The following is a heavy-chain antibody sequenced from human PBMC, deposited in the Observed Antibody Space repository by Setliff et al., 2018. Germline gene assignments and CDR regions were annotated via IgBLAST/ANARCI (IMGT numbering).Heavy chain of an antibody. J-gene: IGHJ3*02. CDR1: GGSISSYY. Sequence: PSETLSLTCTVSGGSISSYYWSWIRQPPGKGLEWVGYIYYSGSTNYNPSLKSRVTISVDTSKNQFSLKLSSVTAADTAVYYCARGLSYYDILTGPSPGAFDIWGQGTMVTVSS. V-gene: IGHV4-59*01. CDR2: IYYSGST. CDR3: ARGLSYYDILTGPSPGAFDI. D-gene: IGHD3-9*01.